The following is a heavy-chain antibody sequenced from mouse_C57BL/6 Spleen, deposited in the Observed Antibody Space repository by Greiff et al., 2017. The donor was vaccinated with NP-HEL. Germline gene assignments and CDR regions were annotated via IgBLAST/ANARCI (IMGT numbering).Heavy chain of an antibody. CDR3: ASWDYYFDY. D-gene: IGHD4-1*01. V-gene: IGHV1-82*01. Sequence: VQLQQSGPELVKPGASVKISCKASGYAFSSSWMNWVKQRPGKGLEWIGRIYPGDGDTNYNGKFKGKATLTADKSSSTAYMQLSSLTSEDSAVYFCASWDYYFDYWGQGTTLTVSS. CDR1: GYAFSSSW. CDR2: IYPGDGDT. J-gene: IGHJ2*01.